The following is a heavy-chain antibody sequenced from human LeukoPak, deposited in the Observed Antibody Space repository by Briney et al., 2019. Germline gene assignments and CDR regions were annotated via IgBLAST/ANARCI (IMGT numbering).Heavy chain of an antibody. CDR1: GFTFSSYD. J-gene: IGHJ4*02. V-gene: IGHV3-23*01. CDR2: ISGSGGST. Sequence: GGSLRLSCAASGFTFSSYDMSRVRQAPGKGLEWVSAISGSGGSTYYADSVKGRFTISRDNSKNTLYLQMNSLRAEDTAVYYCAKDHAATHYYFDSWGQGTLVTVSS. CDR3: AKDHAATHYYFDS. D-gene: IGHD6-13*01.